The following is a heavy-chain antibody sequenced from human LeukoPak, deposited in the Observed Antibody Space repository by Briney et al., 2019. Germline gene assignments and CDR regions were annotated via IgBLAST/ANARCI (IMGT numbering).Heavy chain of an antibody. V-gene: IGHV3-11*01. Sequence: GGSLRLSCAASGFTFSDYYMSWIRQAPGKGLEWVSYISSSGSTIYYADSVKGRFTISRDNAKNSLYLQMNSLRAEDTAVYYCARTKNLFGELPYFDYWGQGTLVTVSS. CDR1: GFTFSDYY. CDR3: ARTKNLFGELPYFDY. CDR2: ISSSGSTI. J-gene: IGHJ4*02. D-gene: IGHD3-10*01.